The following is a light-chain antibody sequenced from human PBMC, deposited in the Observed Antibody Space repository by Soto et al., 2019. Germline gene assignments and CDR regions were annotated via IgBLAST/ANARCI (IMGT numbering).Light chain of an antibody. V-gene: IGKV3-15*01. Sequence: EIVMTQSPATLSVSPGESATRSCRASQSVSSNLAWYQQKPGQAPRLLIYGASTRATGIPARFSGSGSGTEFTLTISSLQSEDFAVYYCQQHNNWPPITFGQGTRLAI. CDR3: QQHNNWPPIT. CDR2: GAS. J-gene: IGKJ5*01. CDR1: QSVSSN.